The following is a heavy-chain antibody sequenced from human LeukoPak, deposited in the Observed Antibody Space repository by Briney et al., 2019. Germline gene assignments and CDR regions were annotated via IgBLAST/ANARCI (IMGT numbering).Heavy chain of an antibody. V-gene: IGHV5-51*01. CDR1: GYSFTSYW. D-gene: IGHD2-21*01. J-gene: IGHJ3*02. CDR3: ARGFRLLGDAFDI. Sequence: GESLKISCKGSGYSFTSYWIGWVRPMPGKGLEWMGIIYPGDSDTRYSPSFQGQVTISADKSISTAYLQWSSLKASDTAMYYCARGFRLLGDAFDIWGQGTMVTVSS. CDR2: IYPGDSDT.